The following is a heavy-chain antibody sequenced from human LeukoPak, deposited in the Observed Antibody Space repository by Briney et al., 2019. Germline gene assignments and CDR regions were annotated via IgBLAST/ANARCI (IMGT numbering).Heavy chain of an antibody. J-gene: IGHJ4*02. CDR2: ISSSSYI. Sequence: GGSLRLSCAASGFTFSSYSMNWVRQAPGKGLEWVSSISSSSYIYYADSVKGRFTISRDNAKNSLYLQMNSLRAEDTAVYYCARDSPSSSTLDYWGQGTLVTVSS. V-gene: IGHV3-21*01. CDR3: ARDSPSSSTLDY. D-gene: IGHD6-6*01. CDR1: GFTFSSYS.